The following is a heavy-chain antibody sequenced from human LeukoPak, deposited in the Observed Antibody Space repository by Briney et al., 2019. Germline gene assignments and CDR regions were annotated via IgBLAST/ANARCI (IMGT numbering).Heavy chain of an antibody. V-gene: IGHV1-69*05. J-gene: IGHJ4*02. D-gene: IGHD5-12*01. Sequence: SVKVSCKASGGTFSCYAISWVRQAPRQGLEWMGGIIPIFGTANYAQKFQGRVTITTDESTSTAYMELSSLRSEDTAVYYCARDSGYDNFDYWGQGTLVTVSS. CDR3: ARDSGYDNFDY. CDR2: IIPIFGTA. CDR1: GGTFSCYA.